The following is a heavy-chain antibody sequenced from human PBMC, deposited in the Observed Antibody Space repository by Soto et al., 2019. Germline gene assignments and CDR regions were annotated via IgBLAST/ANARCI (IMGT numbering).Heavy chain of an antibody. Sequence: SETLSLTCTVSGGSVSSGSYYWSWIRQPPGKGLEWIGYIYYSGSTNYNPSLKSRVTISVDTSKNQFSLKLSSVTAADTAVYYCARDGWGDFWSGYYLGPYYYGIGVWGQGTTVTVSS. V-gene: IGHV4-61*01. D-gene: IGHD3-3*01. CDR3: ARDGWGDFWSGYYLGPYYYGIGV. CDR2: IYYSGST. CDR1: GGSVSSGSYY. J-gene: IGHJ6*02.